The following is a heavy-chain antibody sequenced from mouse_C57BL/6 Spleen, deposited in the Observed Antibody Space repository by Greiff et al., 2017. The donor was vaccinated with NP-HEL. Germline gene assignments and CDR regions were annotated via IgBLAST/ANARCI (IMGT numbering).Heavy chain of an antibody. CDR2: IDPENGDT. CDR3: TTSYYYGRPFAY. Sequence: EVQLQQSGAELVRPGASVKLSCTASGFNIKDDYMHWVKQRPEQGLEWIGWIDPENGDTEYASKFQGKATITADTSSNTAYLQLSSLTSEDTAVYYCTTSYYYGRPFAYWGQGTLVTVSA. CDR1: GFNIKDDY. V-gene: IGHV14-4*01. D-gene: IGHD1-1*01. J-gene: IGHJ3*01.